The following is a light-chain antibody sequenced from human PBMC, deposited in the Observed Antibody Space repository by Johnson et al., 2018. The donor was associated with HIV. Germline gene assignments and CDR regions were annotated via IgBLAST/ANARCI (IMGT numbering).Light chain of an antibody. Sequence: QSVLTQPPSVSAAPGQKVTIYCSGSSSNIGTNYVSWYQQLPGTAPKLLIYDNNKRPSGIPDRFSGSKSGTSATLGITGLQTGDEADYYCGTWDSSLSAYVFGTGTKVTVL. CDR1: SSNIGTNY. CDR2: DNN. J-gene: IGLJ1*01. V-gene: IGLV1-51*01. CDR3: GTWDSSLSAYV.